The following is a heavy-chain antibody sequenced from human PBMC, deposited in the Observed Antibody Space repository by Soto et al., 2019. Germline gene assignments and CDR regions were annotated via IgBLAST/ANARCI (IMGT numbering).Heavy chain of an antibody. Sequence: SLRLSCAASGFTFSSYAMSWVHQAPGKGLEWVSAISGSGGSTYYADSVKGRFTISRDNSKNTLYLQMNSLRAEDTAVYYCAKGRELRYFDWLLYVGYWGQGTLVTVSS. CDR1: GFTFSSYA. V-gene: IGHV3-23*01. J-gene: IGHJ4*02. CDR3: AKGRELRYFDWLLYVGY. CDR2: ISGSGGST. D-gene: IGHD3-9*01.